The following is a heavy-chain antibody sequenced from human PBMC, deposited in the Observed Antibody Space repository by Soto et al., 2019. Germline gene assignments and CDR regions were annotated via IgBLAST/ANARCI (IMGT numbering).Heavy chain of an antibody. CDR1: GGSFSGYY. CDR2: INHSGST. V-gene: IGHV4-34*01. Sequence: QVQLQQWGAGLLKPSETLSLTCAVYGGSFSGYYWSWIRQPPGKGLEWIGEINHSGSTNYNPSLKSRVTISVDTSKNQFSLKLSSVTAADTAVYYCARVPYSSLDYWGQGTLVTVSS. D-gene: IGHD5-18*01. CDR3: ARVPYSSLDY. J-gene: IGHJ4*02.